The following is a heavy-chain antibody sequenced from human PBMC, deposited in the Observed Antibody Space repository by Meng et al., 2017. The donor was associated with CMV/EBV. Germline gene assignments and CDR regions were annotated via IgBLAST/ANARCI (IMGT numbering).Heavy chain of an antibody. D-gene: IGHD6-6*01. Sequence: SVKVSCKASGGTFSSYAISWVRQAPGQGLEWMGGIIPSFGTANYAQKFQGRVTITTDESTSTAYMELSSLRSEDTAVYYCARDGIAARRSYYDYGMDVWGQGTTVTVSS. V-gene: IGHV1-69*05. CDR3: ARDGIAARRSYYDYGMDV. CDR1: GGTFSSYA. J-gene: IGHJ6*02. CDR2: IIPSFGTA.